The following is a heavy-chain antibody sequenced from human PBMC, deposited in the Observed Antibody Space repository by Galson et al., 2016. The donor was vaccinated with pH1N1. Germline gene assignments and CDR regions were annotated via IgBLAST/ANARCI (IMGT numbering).Heavy chain of an antibody. Sequence: SVKVSCKASGYTFTNYDINWVRQATGQGLEWMGWMNPNSGNTGYAQKFQGRVTITRNTSISTAYMELSSLRSEDTALYYRARAGCVSGSCRTGIHYYMDVWGEGTTVTVTS. CDR1: GYTFTNYD. CDR2: MNPNSGNT. D-gene: IGHD2-15*01. CDR3: ARAGCVSGSCRTGIHYYMDV. V-gene: IGHV1-8*01. J-gene: IGHJ6*03.